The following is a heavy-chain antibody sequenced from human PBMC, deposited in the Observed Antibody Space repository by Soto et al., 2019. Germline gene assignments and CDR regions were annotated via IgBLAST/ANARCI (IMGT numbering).Heavy chain of an antibody. CDR3: ACDIVVVGGESESYYFDY. CDR2: ISAYNGNT. D-gene: IGHD2-2*01. Sequence: ASVKVSCKASGYTFTSYGISWVRQAPGQGLEWMGWISAYNGNTNYAQKLQGRVTMTTDTSTSTAYMELRSLRSDDTAVYYCACDIVVVGGESESYYFDYWGQGTLVTVSS. V-gene: IGHV1-18*01. J-gene: IGHJ4*02. CDR1: GYTFTSYG.